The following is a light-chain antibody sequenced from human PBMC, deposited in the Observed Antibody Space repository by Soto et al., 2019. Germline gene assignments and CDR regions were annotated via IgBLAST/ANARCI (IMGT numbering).Light chain of an antibody. CDR1: QSVTNSY. Sequence: EIVLTQSPGTLSLSPGERATLSCRASQSVTNSYLAWYQQKPGQTPRLLIYGASSRATGVPDRFRGSGSGTDFTLTISRLEPEDFAVYYCQEFGSSRTWTFGQGTKVEIK. CDR2: GAS. J-gene: IGKJ1*01. V-gene: IGKV3-20*01. CDR3: QEFGSSRTWT.